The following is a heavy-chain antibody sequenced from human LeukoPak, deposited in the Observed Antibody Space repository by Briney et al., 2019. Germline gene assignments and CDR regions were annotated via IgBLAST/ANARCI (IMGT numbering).Heavy chain of an antibody. D-gene: IGHD1-26*01. V-gene: IGHV4-59*04. J-gene: IGHJ4*02. CDR3: AREVGPVTSHRIDS. Sequence: PSETLSLTCSVSLDSTTSYYWGWIRQPPGKGLEWIGSICHSGISGNTYYNPSLKSRVTISLDTPKNQFSLKLSSVTAADTAVYSCAREVGPVTSHRIDSWGQGSLVTVSS. CDR2: ICHSGISGNT. CDR1: LDSTTSYY.